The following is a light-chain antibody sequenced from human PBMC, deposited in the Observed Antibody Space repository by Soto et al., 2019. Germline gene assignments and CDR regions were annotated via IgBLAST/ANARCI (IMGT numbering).Light chain of an antibody. J-gene: IGKJ4*01. CDR2: DAS. CDR3: QQRSNWPRRT. Sequence: EIVLTQSPATLSLSPGERATLSCRASQSVSSYLAWYQQKPGQAPRLLIYDASNRATGIPARFSGSGSGTDFTLTTSRLEPEDFEVYYCQQRSNWPRRTFGGGTKVQI. CDR1: QSVSSY. V-gene: IGKV3-11*01.